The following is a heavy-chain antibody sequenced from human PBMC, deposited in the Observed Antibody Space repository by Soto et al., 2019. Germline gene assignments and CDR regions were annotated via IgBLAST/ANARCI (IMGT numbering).Heavy chain of an antibody. CDR1: GGTFSNFA. V-gene: IGHV1-69*06. Sequence: QVQLVQSGAEVKKPGSSVKVSCKASGGTFSNFAIGWVRQAPGQGLECMGGIIPISGTAKNAKKFQGRVTITADKSTSTVYMEVSSLRYEDTAVYYCGRDPHYYYYGMDVWGQGTTVPVSS. CDR3: GRDPHYYYYGMDV. J-gene: IGHJ6*02. CDR2: IIPISGTA.